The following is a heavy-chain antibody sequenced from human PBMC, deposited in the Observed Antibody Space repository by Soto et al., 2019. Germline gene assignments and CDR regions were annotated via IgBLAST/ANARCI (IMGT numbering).Heavy chain of an antibody. V-gene: IGHV4-34*01. CDR2: INHSGST. Sequence: PSEXLSLTCAVYGGSFRGYYCSWIRQPPGKGLEWIGEINHSGSTNYNPSLKSRVTISVDTSKNQFSLKLSSVTAADTAVYYCARGHGSRGYSYGYGIISASSGMDAWGQGNTLTVSS. J-gene: IGHJ6*02. CDR1: GGSFRGYY. CDR3: ARGHGSRGYSYGYGIISASSGMDA. D-gene: IGHD5-18*01.